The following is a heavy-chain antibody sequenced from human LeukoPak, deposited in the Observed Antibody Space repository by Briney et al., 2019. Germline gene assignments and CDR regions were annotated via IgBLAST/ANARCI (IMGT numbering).Heavy chain of an antibody. Sequence: SETLSLTCTVSGGSISSYYWSWIRQPPGKGLEWIGYIYYSGSTNYNPPLKSRVTISVDTSKNQFSLKLSSVTAADTAVYYCARVEMATITIDYWGQGTLVTVSS. CDR3: ARVEMATITIDY. CDR1: GGSISSYY. J-gene: IGHJ4*02. D-gene: IGHD5-24*01. V-gene: IGHV4-59*01. CDR2: IYYSGST.